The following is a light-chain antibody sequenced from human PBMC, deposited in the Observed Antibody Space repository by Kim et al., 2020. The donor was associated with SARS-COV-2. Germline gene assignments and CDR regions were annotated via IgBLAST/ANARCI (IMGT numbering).Light chain of an antibody. CDR1: QSIRSW. CDR2: DAS. J-gene: IGKJ1*01. CDR3: QQYNSHSPSWT. Sequence: DIQMTQSPSTLSASVGDRVTITCRASQSIRSWLAWYQHKPGKAPKVLIYDASSLESGVPSRFSGSGSGTEFTLTISSLQPDDFATYYCQQYNSHSPSWTFGQGTKVDIK. V-gene: IGKV1-5*01.